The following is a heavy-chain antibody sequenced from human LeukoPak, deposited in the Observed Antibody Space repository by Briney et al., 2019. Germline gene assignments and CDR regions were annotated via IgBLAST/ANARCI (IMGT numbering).Heavy chain of an antibody. CDR2: IGPRGDT. V-gene: IGHV3-13*01. Sequence: PGGSLRLSCAASGFTFSTYDMHWVRHATGKGLECVSAIGPRGDTYYAGSVQGRFTISRENAKNSLYLQMNSLGAGDTAVYYCARDACSGGRCYHDFWGQGILVTVSS. CDR1: GFTFSTYD. D-gene: IGHD2-15*01. J-gene: IGHJ4*02. CDR3: ARDACSGGRCYHDF.